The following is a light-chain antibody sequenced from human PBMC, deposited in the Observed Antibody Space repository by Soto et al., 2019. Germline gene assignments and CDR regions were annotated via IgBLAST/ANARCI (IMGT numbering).Light chain of an antibody. CDR1: QSVSSN. J-gene: IGKJ1*01. CDR3: QQYHNWPPGT. V-gene: IGKV3-15*01. Sequence: EIVMTQSPATLSVSPGERATLSCRASQSVSSNLAWYQQKPGQAPSLLIYGASTRATGIPSRFSVSGSGTGFTLTIVSLQSEDFAVYYCQQYHNWPPGTFGQGTKVEIK. CDR2: GAS.